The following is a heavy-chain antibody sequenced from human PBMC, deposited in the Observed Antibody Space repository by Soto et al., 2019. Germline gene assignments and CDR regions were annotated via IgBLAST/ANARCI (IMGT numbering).Heavy chain of an antibody. CDR3: ARLPTGSGWFDS. J-gene: IGHJ5*01. D-gene: IGHD6-19*01. V-gene: IGHV4-59*08. CDR2: IYYSGST. CDR1: GDSISSYY. Sequence: VQLQESGPGLVRPSETLSLTCTVSGDSISSYYWSWIRQPPGKGLELIGYIYYSGSTNYNPSLKSRVTISVDPSKNQFSLRLSSVTAADTAVYYCARLPTGSGWFDSWGQGTPVTVSS.